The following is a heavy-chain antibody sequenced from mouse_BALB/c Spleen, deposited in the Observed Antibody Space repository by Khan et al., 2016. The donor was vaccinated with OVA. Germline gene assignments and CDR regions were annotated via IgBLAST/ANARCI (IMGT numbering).Heavy chain of an antibody. CDR1: GYTLTRYY. Sequence: QVQLQQPGAELVKPGASVKLSCKASGYTLTRYYMYWVKQRPGQGLEWIGGINPSTGYTNLNEKFKNKATLTVDKSSTTVYMQFSSLTAEDSAVYYCSRNYGYDYFDYWCQGTTLTVSS. J-gene: IGHJ2*01. D-gene: IGHD1-2*01. V-gene: IGHV1S81*02. CDR2: INPSTGYT. CDR3: SRNYGYDYFDY.